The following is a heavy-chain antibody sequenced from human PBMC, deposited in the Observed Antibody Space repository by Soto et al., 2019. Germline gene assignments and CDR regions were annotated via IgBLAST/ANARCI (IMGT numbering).Heavy chain of an antibody. D-gene: IGHD1-26*01. V-gene: IGHV4-31*03. J-gene: IGHJ4*02. CDR1: GGSISSGGYY. CDR2: IYYSGST. CDR3: ARTPLL. Sequence: SETLSLTCTVSGGSISSGGYYWSWIRPHPGESLEWIWYIYYSGSTYYNPSLKSRFIISVDTSKNQFSLKLSSVTAADTAVYYCARTPLLWGQGTLVTVS.